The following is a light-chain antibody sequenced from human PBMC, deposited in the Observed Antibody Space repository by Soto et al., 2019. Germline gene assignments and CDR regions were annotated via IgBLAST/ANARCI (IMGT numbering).Light chain of an antibody. CDR1: QRVSSSS. CDR3: QQYSISST. V-gene: IGKV3-20*01. J-gene: IGKJ1*01. CDR2: GVS. Sequence: EIFLTQSPSTLSLSPGERATLSCGASQRVSSSSLAWYQHKPGQSPRLLIFGVSSRATDIPDRFSGSGSGTDFTLTINRLETEDFEVYYCQQYSISSTFGQGTKVDIK.